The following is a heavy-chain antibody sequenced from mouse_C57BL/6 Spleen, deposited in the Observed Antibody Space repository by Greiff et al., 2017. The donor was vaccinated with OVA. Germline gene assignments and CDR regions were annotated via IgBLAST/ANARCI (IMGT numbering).Heavy chain of an antibody. CDR2: IDPSDSYT. CDR3: ARKSNSAWVYSDY. V-gene: IGHV1-59*01. D-gene: IGHD2-5*01. J-gene: IGHJ2*01. CDR1: GYTFTSYW. Sequence: QVQLQQPGAELVRPGTSVKLSCKASGYTFTSYWMHWVKQRPGQGLEWIGVIDPSDSYTNYNQKFKGKATLTVDTSSSTAYMQLSSLTSEDSAVYYSARKSNSAWVYSDYSGAGTTLSLSP.